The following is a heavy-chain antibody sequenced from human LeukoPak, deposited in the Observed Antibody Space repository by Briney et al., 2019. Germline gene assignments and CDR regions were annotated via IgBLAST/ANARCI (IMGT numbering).Heavy chain of an antibody. Sequence: SETLSLTCAVYGGSFSGYYWSWIRQPPGKGLEWIGEINHSGSTNYNPSLKSRVTISVDTSKYQFSLKLSSVTAADTAVYYCARGGNLYGSGSYYSWARGFYFDYWGQGTLVTVSS. J-gene: IGHJ4*02. D-gene: IGHD3-10*01. CDR2: INHSGST. CDR1: GGSFSGYY. V-gene: IGHV4-34*01. CDR3: ARGGNLYGSGSYYSWARGFYFDY.